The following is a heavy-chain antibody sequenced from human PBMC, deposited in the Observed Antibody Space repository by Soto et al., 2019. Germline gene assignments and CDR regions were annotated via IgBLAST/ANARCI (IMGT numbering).Heavy chain of an antibody. V-gene: IGHV3-33*01. J-gene: IGHJ6*02. Sequence: PRLSWAASGLTSNSYGMHWVPQAPSKGLEWVAVIWYGGSNKYYADCVKGRFTISRDNSKTTLHLQIISLRAEDTAVYYWASENIVFYGMDVWGQGTRGTVSS. CDR3: ASENIVFYGMDV. D-gene: IGHD2-15*01. CDR2: IWYGGSNK. CDR1: GLTSNSYG.